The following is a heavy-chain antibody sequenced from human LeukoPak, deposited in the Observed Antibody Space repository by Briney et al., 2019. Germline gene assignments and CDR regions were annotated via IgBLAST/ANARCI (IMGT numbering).Heavy chain of an antibody. CDR2: ICGSGGST. CDR3: AKGGSRDSGYDLSSYYYYYMDV. D-gene: IGHD5-12*01. Sequence: GGSLRLSCAASGFTFSSYAMSWVRQAPGKGLEWVAAICGSGGSTYYADSVKGRFTISRDNSKNTLYLQMSSLRAEDTAVYYCAKGGSRDSGYDLSSYYYYYMDVWGKGTTVTVSS. J-gene: IGHJ6*03. V-gene: IGHV3-23*01. CDR1: GFTFSSYA.